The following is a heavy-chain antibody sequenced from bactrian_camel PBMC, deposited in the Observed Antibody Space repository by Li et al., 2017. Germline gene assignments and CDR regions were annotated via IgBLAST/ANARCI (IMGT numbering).Heavy chain of an antibody. J-gene: IGHJ4*01. D-gene: IGHD4*01. CDR2: IAGSGST. CDR3: TARWSDTRFRASMKPDDYRY. V-gene: IGHV3S53*01. Sequence: VQLVESGGGSVQAGGSLTLSCASATSCMGWFRQAPGKEREGVAVIAGSGSTGYADSVKGRFTISKDNRKNILYLQMNSLTPGDTAMYYCTARWSDTRFRASMKPDDYRYWGQGTQVTVS. CDR1: TSC.